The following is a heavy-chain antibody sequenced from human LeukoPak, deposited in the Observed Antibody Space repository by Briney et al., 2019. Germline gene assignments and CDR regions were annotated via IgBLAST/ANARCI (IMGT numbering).Heavy chain of an antibody. CDR3: AKDGGYYDSSGYTSFDY. CDR1: GFTFSSYA. V-gene: IGHV3-23*01. D-gene: IGHD3-22*01. J-gene: IGHJ4*02. Sequence: PGGSLRLSCAASGFTFSSYAMSWVRQAPGKGLEWVSAISGSGGSTYYADSMKGRFTISRDNSKNTLYLQMNSLRAEDTAVYYCAKDGGYYDSSGYTSFDYWGQGTLVTVSS. CDR2: ISGSGGST.